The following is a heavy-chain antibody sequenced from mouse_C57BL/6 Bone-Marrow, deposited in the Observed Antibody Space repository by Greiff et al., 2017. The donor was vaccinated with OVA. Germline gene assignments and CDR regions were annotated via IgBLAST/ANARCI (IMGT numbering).Heavy chain of an antibody. V-gene: IGHV1-69*01. CDR1: GYTFTSYW. CDR3: ARRGGPRGWFAY. D-gene: IGHD6-1*01. CDR2: IDPSDSYT. J-gene: IGHJ3*01. Sequence: QVQLKQPGAELVMPGASVKLSCKASGYTFTSYWMHWVKQRPGQGLEWIGEIDPSDSYTNYNQKFKGKSTLTVDKSSSTAYMQLSSLKSEDSAVYYCARRGGPRGWFAYWGQGTLVTVSA.